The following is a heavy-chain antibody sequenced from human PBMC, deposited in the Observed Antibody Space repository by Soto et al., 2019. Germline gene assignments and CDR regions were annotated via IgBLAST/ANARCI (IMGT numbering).Heavy chain of an antibody. CDR1: GYSISSGYY. CDR3: ARGYRSWATYVWFDP. J-gene: IGHJ5*02. Sequence: PSETLSLTCAVSGYSISSGYYWGWIRQPPGKGLEWIGSIYHSGSTYYNPSLKSRVTISVDTSKNQFSLKLSSVTAADTAVYYCARGYRSWATYVWFDPWGQGTLVTVSS. CDR2: IYHSGST. V-gene: IGHV4-38-2*01. D-gene: IGHD5-18*01.